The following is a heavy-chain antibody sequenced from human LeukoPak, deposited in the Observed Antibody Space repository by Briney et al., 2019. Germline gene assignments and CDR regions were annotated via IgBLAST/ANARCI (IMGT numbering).Heavy chain of an antibody. CDR1: GFTSSDYY. CDR3: ARAGIGSSSWYAAFDI. Sequence: PGGSLRLSCAASGFTSSDYYMSWIRQAPGKGLEWVSYISSSSSYTNYADSVKGRFTISRDNAKNSLYLQMNSLRAEDTAVYHCARAGIGSSSWYAAFDIWGQGTMVTVSS. V-gene: IGHV3-11*06. CDR2: ISSSSSYT. J-gene: IGHJ3*02. D-gene: IGHD6-13*01.